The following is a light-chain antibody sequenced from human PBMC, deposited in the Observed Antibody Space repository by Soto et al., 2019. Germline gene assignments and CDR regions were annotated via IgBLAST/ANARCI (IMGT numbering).Light chain of an antibody. CDR3: QQYNNWWT. CDR2: GAS. Sequence: VVPDAPSTLSVNPRESVTLSFRASLGISINFAWYQQRPGQAPRLLISGASTRATGVPARFSGSGSGTEFTLTISILQDEDSADYCRQQYNNWWTFGQGTKVDIK. J-gene: IGKJ1*01. CDR1: LGISIN. V-gene: IGKV3-15*01.